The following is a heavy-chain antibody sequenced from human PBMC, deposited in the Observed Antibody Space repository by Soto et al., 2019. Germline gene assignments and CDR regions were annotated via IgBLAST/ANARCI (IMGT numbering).Heavy chain of an antibody. J-gene: IGHJ6*02. Sequence: SVKVSCKASGGTFRTSAISWVRQAPGQGLEWVGGIMPVFRRPKYAQNFQGRVTITADESTSTAYMELSSLRSDDTAVYYCARDKDRPQLGGNYYYILDVWGQGTAVTVSS. V-gene: IGHV1-69*13. D-gene: IGHD3-3*02. CDR2: IMPVFRRP. CDR3: ARDKDRPQLGGNYYYILDV. CDR1: GGTFRTSA.